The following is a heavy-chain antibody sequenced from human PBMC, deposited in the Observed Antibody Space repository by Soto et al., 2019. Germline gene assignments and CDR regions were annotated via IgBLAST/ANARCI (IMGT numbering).Heavy chain of an antibody. V-gene: IGHV1-18*01. D-gene: IGHD3-10*01. CDR1: GYTFTSYG. CDR3: ARDTSRGEYDY. CDR2: INVYNGNT. Sequence: QVQLVQSGAEVKKPGASVKVSCKASGYTFTSYGISWVRQAPGQGLEWMGWINVYNGNTNYAQKLQGRVTMTPDTSTSTAYLDLRSLRSDDTAVYFCARDTSRGEYDYWGQGTRVTVSS. J-gene: IGHJ4*02.